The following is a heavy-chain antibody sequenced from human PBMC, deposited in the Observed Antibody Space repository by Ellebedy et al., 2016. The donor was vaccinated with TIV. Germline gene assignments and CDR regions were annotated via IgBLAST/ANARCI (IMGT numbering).Heavy chain of an antibody. Sequence: GESLKISCAASGFTFSSYWMHWVRQAPGKGLVWVSRITNDGSTTSYADSVKGRFIISRDNAKDTLYLQMNSLRAEDTAVYYCAKDKVFGDSKWEIDVWGQGTTVTVSS. J-gene: IGHJ6*02. CDR3: AKDKVFGDSKWEIDV. CDR1: GFTFSSYW. CDR2: ITNDGSTT. V-gene: IGHV3-74*01. D-gene: IGHD4-17*01.